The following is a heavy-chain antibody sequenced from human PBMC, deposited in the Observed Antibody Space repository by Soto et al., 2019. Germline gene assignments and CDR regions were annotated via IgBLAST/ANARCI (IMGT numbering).Heavy chain of an antibody. Sequence: VQLVESGGGLVQPGGSLRLSCAASGFTFSSYWMSWVRQAPGKGLEWVANIKQDGSEKYYVDSVKGRFTISRDNAKNSLYLQMNSLRAEDTAVYYCARGVYSLYYYYYYGMDVWGQGTTVTVSS. V-gene: IGHV3-7*01. CDR3: ARGVYSLYYYYYYGMDV. D-gene: IGHD2-8*01. CDR2: IKQDGSEK. J-gene: IGHJ6*02. CDR1: GFTFSSYW.